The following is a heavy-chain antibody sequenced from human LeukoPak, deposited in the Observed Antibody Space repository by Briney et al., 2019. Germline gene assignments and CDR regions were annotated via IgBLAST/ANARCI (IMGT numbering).Heavy chain of an antibody. D-gene: IGHD4-17*01. V-gene: IGHV4-59*11. CDR3: ARADYGASTIFDY. CDR2: IYYSGST. J-gene: IGHJ4*02. CDR1: GASMNTHY. Sequence: SETLSLTCAVSGASMNTHYWSWIRQPPGKGLEWIGYIYYSGSTNYNPSLKSRVTISVDTSKNQFSLKLSSVTAADTAVYYCARADYGASTIFDYWGQGTLVTVSS.